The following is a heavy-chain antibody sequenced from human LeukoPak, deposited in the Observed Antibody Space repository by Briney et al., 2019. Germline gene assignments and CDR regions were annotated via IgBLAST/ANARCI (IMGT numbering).Heavy chain of an antibody. D-gene: IGHD3-10*01. V-gene: IGHV4-59*01. J-gene: IGHJ3*02. CDR1: GGSISSYC. CDR3: ARDRITMVRGVINGAFDI. CDR2: IYYSGST. Sequence: SETLSLTCTVSGGSISSYCWSWIRQPPGKGLEWIGYIYYSGSTNYNPSLKSRVTISVDTSKNQFSLKLSSVSAADTAVYYCARDRITMVRGVINGAFDIWGQGTMVTVSS.